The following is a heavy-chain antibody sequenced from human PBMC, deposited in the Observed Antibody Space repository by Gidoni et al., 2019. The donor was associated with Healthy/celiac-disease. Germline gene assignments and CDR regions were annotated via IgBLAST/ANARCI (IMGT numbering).Heavy chain of an antibody. Sequence: QVQLVQSGAEVKKPGSSVKVSCKASGGTFSSYAISWVRQAPGQGLEWMGGIIPIFGTANYAQKFQGRVTITADESTSTAYMELSSLRSEDTAVYYCARVLGYCSSTSCYHYGMDVWGQGTTVTVSS. D-gene: IGHD2-2*01. CDR3: ARVLGYCSSTSCYHYGMDV. CDR2: IIPIFGTA. V-gene: IGHV1-69*01. J-gene: IGHJ6*02. CDR1: GGTFSSYA.